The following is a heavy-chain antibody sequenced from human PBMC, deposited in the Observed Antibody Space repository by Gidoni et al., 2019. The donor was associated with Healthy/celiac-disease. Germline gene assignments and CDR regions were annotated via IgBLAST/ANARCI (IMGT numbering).Heavy chain of an antibody. CDR1: GFTFSSYS. CDR3: ARVGCGGDCYEDY. J-gene: IGHJ4*02. D-gene: IGHD2-21*02. Sequence: EVQLVESGGGLVKPGGSLRLSCAASGFTFSSYSMNWVRQAPGKGLEWVSSISSSSSYIYYADSVKGRFTISRDNAKNSLYLQMNSLRAEDTAVYYCARVGCGGDCYEDYWGQGTLVTVSS. V-gene: IGHV3-21*01. CDR2: ISSSSSYI.